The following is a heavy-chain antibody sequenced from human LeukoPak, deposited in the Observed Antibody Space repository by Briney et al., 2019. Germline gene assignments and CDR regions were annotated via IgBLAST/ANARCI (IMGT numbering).Heavy chain of an antibody. V-gene: IGHV1-69*02. CDR3: AVLTSGIFDY. Sequence: GASVKVSCKASGGTFSSYTSSWVRQAPGQGLEWMGRIIPILGIANYAQKLQGRVTMTTDTSTSTAYMELRSLRSDDTAVYYCAVLTSGIFDYWGQGTLVTVSS. CDR1: GGTFSSYT. CDR2: IIPILGIA. D-gene: IGHD1-26*01. J-gene: IGHJ4*02.